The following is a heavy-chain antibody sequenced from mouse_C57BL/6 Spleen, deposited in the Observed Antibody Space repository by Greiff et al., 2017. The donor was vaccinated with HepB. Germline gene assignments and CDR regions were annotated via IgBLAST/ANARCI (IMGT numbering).Heavy chain of an antibody. CDR1: GFTFSDYG. CDR3: AMKFYAMDY. CDR2: ISSGSSTI. V-gene: IGHV5-17*01. Sequence: DVMLVESGGGLVKPGGSLKLSCAASGFTFSDYGMHWVRQAPEKGLEWVAYISSGSSTIYYADTVKGRFTISRDNAKNTLFLQMTSLRSEDTAMYYCAMKFYAMDYWGQGTSVTVSS. J-gene: IGHJ4*01.